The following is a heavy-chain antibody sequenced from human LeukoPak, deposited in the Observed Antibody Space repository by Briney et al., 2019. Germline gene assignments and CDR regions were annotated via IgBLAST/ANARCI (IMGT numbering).Heavy chain of an antibody. Sequence: GGSLRLSCAASGFTFSSYSMNWVRQAPGKGLEWVSSISSSSSCIYYADSVRGRFTISRDNAKNSLYLQMNSLRAEDTAVYYCAGGPYGRDGYNWDYWGQGTLVTVSS. CDR2: ISSSSSCI. CDR3: AGGPYGRDGYNWDY. CDR1: GFTFSSYS. V-gene: IGHV3-21*01. D-gene: IGHD5-24*01. J-gene: IGHJ4*02.